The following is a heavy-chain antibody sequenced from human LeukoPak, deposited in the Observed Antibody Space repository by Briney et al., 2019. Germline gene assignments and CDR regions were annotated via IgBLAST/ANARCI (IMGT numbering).Heavy chain of an antibody. CDR1: GGSISSYY. Sequence: SETLSLTCTVSGGSISSYYWSWIRQPPGKGLEWIGYIYYSGSTNYNPSLKSRVTISVDRSKNQFSLKLSSVTAADTAVYYCARVSGYYDSSGYYNYYGMDVWGQGTTVTVSS. V-gene: IGHV4-59*01. CDR2: IYYSGST. J-gene: IGHJ6*02. CDR3: ARVSGYYDSSGYYNYYGMDV. D-gene: IGHD3-22*01.